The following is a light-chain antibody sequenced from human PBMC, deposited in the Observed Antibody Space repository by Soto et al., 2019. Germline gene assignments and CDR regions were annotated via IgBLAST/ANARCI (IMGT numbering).Light chain of an antibody. V-gene: IGLV2-14*03. CDR3: CSFTVSATYV. CDR2: DVS. J-gene: IGLJ1*01. CDR1: STDIGGYNH. Sequence: QSALTQPASVSGSPGQSITISCTGTSTDIGGYNHVSWYQQHPGKAPKVVIYDVSNRPSGISNRFSGSKSGNTASLTISGLQAEDEADYYCCSFTVSATYVFGTGTKLTVL.